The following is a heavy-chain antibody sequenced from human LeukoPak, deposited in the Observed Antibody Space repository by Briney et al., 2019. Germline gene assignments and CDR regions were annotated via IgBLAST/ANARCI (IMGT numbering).Heavy chain of an antibody. Sequence: GGSLRLSCATSGFTASSNYMSWVRQAPGKGLEWVSVIYDSGTTYYADSVKGRFLIFRDTSKNTVDLQMNSLRVEDTAVYYCAGRRSSGWYAYWGQGTLVTVSS. CDR3: AGRRSSGWYAY. CDR2: IYDSGTT. J-gene: IGHJ4*02. D-gene: IGHD6-19*01. V-gene: IGHV3-53*01. CDR1: GFTASSNY.